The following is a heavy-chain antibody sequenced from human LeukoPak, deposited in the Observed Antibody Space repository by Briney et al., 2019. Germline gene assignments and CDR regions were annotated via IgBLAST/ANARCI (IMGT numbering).Heavy chain of an antibody. CDR3: ASSVWVTEYYGMDV. D-gene: IGHD4-23*01. J-gene: IGHJ6*02. CDR2: IYYSGST. V-gene: IGHV4-59*08. CDR1: GGSISSYY. Sequence: SETLSLTCTVSGGSISSYYWSWIRQPPGKGLEWIGYIYYSGSTNYNPSLKSRVTISVDTSKNQFSLKLSSVTAADTAVYYCASSVWVTEYYGMDVWGQGTTVIVSS.